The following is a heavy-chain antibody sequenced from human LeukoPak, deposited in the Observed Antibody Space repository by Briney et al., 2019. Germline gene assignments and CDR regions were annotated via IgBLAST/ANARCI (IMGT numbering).Heavy chain of an antibody. D-gene: IGHD2-15*01. V-gene: IGHV4-59*01. CDR2: IYYSGST. CDR1: GGSISSYY. J-gene: IGHJ4*02. CDR3: ARAGYCRGGSCYSGQDY. Sequence: PSETLSLTCTVSGGSISSYYWSWIRQPPGKGLEWIGYIYYSGSTNYNPSLKSRVTISVDTSKNQFSLKLSSVTAADTAVYYCARAGYCRGGSCYSGQDYWGQGTLVTVSS.